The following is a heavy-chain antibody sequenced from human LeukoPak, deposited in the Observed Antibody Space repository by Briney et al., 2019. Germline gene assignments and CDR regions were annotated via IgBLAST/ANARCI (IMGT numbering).Heavy chain of an antibody. CDR3: AKGYSSGWRSMYGD. CDR1: GFTFSDYY. D-gene: IGHD6-19*01. V-gene: IGHV3-11*01. Sequence: GGSLRLSCAASGFTFSDYYMSWIRQAPGKGLEWVSYISSSGSTIYYADSVKGRFTISRDNAKNSLYLQMNSLRAEDTALYYCAKGYSSGWRSMYGDWGQGTMVTVSS. CDR2: ISSSGSTI. J-gene: IGHJ3*01.